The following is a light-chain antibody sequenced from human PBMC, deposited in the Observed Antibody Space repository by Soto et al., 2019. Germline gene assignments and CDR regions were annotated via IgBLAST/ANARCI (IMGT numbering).Light chain of an antibody. V-gene: IGLV1-47*02. Sequence: QSVLTQPPSASGTPGQRFTISCSGSSSNIGINYVYWYQQRPGTAPKLLIYTNDQRPSGVPDRFSGSKSGTSASLAISGLRSEDEGDYYCAVWDGSLSAYVFGTGTKVTVL. CDR2: TND. CDR1: SSNIGINY. J-gene: IGLJ1*01. CDR3: AVWDGSLSAYV.